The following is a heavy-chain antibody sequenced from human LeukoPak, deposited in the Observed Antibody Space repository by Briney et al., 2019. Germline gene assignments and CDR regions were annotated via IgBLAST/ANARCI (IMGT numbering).Heavy chain of an antibody. Sequence: GGSLRLSCAASGFTFTNYAMHWVRQAPGKGLEWVAVISYDGSNEYYADSVEGRFSISRDNSKNTVILQMDSLTPEDTARYYCAKHPRLVRYFDSWGQGTLVTVSS. CDR3: AKHPRLVRYFDS. V-gene: IGHV3-30*18. J-gene: IGHJ4*02. CDR1: GFTFTNYA. CDR2: ISYDGSNE. D-gene: IGHD6-6*01.